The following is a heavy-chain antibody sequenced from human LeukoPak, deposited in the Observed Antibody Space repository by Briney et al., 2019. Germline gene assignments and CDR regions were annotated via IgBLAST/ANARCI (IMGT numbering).Heavy chain of an antibody. V-gene: IGHV4-59*01. Sequence: SETLSLTCTVSGGSISGYYLSWIRQPPGKGLEWIGYIYHTGTTNYDPSLKSRVTISVDTSKTQFSLKLSSVTAADTAVYYCARSVRAYYYYAMDVWGQGTTVAVSS. CDR3: ARSVRAYYYYAMDV. J-gene: IGHJ6*02. D-gene: IGHD4-17*01. CDR2: IYHTGTT. CDR1: GGSISGYY.